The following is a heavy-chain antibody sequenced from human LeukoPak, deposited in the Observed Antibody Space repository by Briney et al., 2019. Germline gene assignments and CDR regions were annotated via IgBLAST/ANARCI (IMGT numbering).Heavy chain of an antibody. Sequence: PSETLSLTCTVSGGSISSYYWSWIRQPAGKGLEWIGRIYTSGSTNYNPSLKSRVTMSVDTSKNQFSLKLSSVTAADTAVYYCARGGYSGYEGLTLYHYGMDVWGQGTTVTVSS. CDR2: IYTSGST. D-gene: IGHD5-12*01. CDR1: GGSISSYY. J-gene: IGHJ6*02. V-gene: IGHV4-4*07. CDR3: ARGGYSGYEGLTLYHYGMDV.